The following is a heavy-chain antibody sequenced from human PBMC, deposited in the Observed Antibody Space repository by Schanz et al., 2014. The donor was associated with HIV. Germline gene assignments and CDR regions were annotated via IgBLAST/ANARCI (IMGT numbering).Heavy chain of an antibody. V-gene: IGHV3-9*01. J-gene: IGHJ6*02. CDR2: MTWNRRRI. CDR3: AKGIMGATEYYYGMDV. D-gene: IGHD1-26*01. Sequence: EVKLSESGGGLVQPGGSLRLSCVASGFTFSTYAMSWVRQAPGKGLEWVSGMTWNRRRIGYGDAVKGRFTISRDNANNFVYLEMNGLRVEDTALYYCAKGIMGATEYYYGMDVWGQGTMVTVSS. CDR1: GFTFSTYA.